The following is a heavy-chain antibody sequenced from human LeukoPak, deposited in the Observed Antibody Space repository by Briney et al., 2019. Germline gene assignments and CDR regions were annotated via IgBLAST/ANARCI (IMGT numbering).Heavy chain of an antibody. V-gene: IGHV4-34*01. J-gene: IGHJ4*02. CDR3: ARRFGWLPGPGFDY. Sequence: SETLSLTCAVYGGSFSGYHWSCIRHPPRKWLDSIGENNHSGNTNYNPSPNTLVTISVDTSKNQFSLKLSSVTAADTAVYYCARRFGWLPGPGFDYWGQGTLVTVS. CDR1: GGSFSGYH. D-gene: IGHD5-24*01. CDR2: NNHSGNT.